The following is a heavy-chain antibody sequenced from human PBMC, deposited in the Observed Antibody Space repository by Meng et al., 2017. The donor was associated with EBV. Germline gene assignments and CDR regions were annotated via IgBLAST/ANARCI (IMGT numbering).Heavy chain of an antibody. J-gene: IGHJ4*02. Sequence: QVTCQGSGPASGTPTRSLPLTCSFSGLLPTSRGMGVACVRQPPGKPLEWLTRVDWANDVRSTPFLTNRRSITTYTSKNQIFRCLSNLDPVDSGTYSCATVAYGGGISYFYSWGQGTLVTVSS. D-gene: IGHD3-16*01. V-gene: IGHV2-5*02. CDR3: ATVAYGGGISYFYS. CDR1: GLLPTSRGMG. CDR2: VDWANDV.